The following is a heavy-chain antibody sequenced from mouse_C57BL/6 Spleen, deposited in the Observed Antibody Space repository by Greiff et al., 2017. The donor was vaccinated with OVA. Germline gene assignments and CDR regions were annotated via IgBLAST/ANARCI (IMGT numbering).Heavy chain of an antibody. D-gene: IGHD2-2*01. Sequence: DVKLVESGGGLVKPGGSLKLSCAASGFTFSSYAMSWVRQTPEKRLEWVATISDGGSYTYYPDNVKGRFTISRDNAKNNLYLQMSNLKSEDTAMYYCARDRGYDEGYYFDYWGQGTTLTVSS. J-gene: IGHJ2*01. CDR2: ISDGGSYT. V-gene: IGHV5-4*01. CDR1: GFTFSSYA. CDR3: ARDRGYDEGYYFDY.